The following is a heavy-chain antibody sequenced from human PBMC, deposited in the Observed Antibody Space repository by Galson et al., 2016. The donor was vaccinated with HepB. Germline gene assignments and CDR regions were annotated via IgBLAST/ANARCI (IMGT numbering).Heavy chain of an antibody. J-gene: IGHJ6*02. CDR2: IDWDDDK. V-gene: IGHV2-70*01. CDR1: GFSLSTSGMC. CDR3: ARVPTRYGERYGYEYYYGMDV. Sequence: PALVKPTQTLTLTCTFSGFSLSTSGMCVSWIRQPPGKALEWLALIDWDDDKYYSTSLKTRLTISKDTSKNQVVLTMTNMDPVDTATYYCARVPTRYGERYGYEYYYGMDVWGQGTTVTVSS. D-gene: IGHD1-1*01.